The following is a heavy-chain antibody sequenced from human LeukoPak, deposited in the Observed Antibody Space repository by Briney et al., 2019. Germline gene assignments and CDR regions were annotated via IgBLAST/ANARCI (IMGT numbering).Heavy chain of an antibody. CDR3: ARAVNTGWYTPGVYFQH. J-gene: IGHJ1*01. CDR2: IYYSGST. CDR1: GGSISSSSYY. D-gene: IGHD6-19*01. V-gene: IGHV4-39*07. Sequence: PSETLSLTCTVSGGSISSSSYYWGWIRQPPGKGLEWIGSIYYSGSTYYNPSLKSRVTISVDTSKNQFSLKLSSVTAADTAVYYCARAVNTGWYTPGVYFQHWGQGTLVTVSS.